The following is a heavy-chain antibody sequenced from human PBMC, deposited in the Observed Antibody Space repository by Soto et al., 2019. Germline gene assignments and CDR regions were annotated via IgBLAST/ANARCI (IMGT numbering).Heavy chain of an antibody. CDR3: ARTLASSHWYFDL. D-gene: IGHD3-16*01. J-gene: IGHJ2*01. V-gene: IGHV3-21*01. Sequence: EVQLVESGGGLVKPGGSLRLSRAASGFTFSSYSMNWVRQAPGKGLEWVSSISSSSSYIYYADSVKGRFTISRDNAKNSLYLQMNSLRAEDTAVYYCARTLASSHWYFDLWGRGTLVTVSS. CDR2: ISSSSSYI. CDR1: GFTFSSYS.